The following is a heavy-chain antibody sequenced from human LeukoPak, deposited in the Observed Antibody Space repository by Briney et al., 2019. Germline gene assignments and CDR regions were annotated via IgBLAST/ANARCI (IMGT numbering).Heavy chain of an antibody. J-gene: IGHJ4*02. CDR3: ARGYFDSSSSPTGDY. D-gene: IGHD3-22*01. CDR1: GYTFSTYS. Sequence: GGSLRLSCAASGYTFSTYSMICARQAPGRGLEWVSYISSSSSGIYYTDSVKGRFTISRDNAKNALYLQMNSLRAEDTAVYYCARGYFDSSSSPTGDYWGQGTLVTVSS. CDR2: ISSSSSGI. V-gene: IGHV3-48*01.